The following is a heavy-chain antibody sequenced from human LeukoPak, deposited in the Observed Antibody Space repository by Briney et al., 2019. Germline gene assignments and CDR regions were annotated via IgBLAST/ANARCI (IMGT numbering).Heavy chain of an antibody. Sequence: PSETLSPTCTVSGFSISTDNYYWGWIRQPPGKGLEWIGNIYKSGSTYYNPSLKSRVTITADTSKNQFSLKLGSVTAADAAIYYCARGQWLGHWGQGTLVTVSA. CDR1: GFSISTDNYY. D-gene: IGHD6-19*01. CDR3: ARGQWLGH. V-gene: IGHV4-39*01. CDR2: IYKSGST. J-gene: IGHJ4*02.